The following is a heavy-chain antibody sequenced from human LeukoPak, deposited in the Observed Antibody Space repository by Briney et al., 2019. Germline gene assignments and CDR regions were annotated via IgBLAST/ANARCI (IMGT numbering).Heavy chain of an antibody. V-gene: IGHV1-18*01. Sequence: ASVKVSCKASGYTFTSYGITWVRQAPGPGLEWMGWISAYNGNTNYAQKLQGRVTMTTDTSTSTAYLELRSLRSDDTAVYYCARGRLKQYYFGYWGQGTLVTVSS. D-gene: IGHD4-11*01. CDR3: ARGRLKQYYFGY. CDR1: GYTFTSYG. J-gene: IGHJ4*02. CDR2: ISAYNGNT.